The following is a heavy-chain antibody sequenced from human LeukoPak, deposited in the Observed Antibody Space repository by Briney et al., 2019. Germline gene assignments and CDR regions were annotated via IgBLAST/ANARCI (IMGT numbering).Heavy chain of an antibody. Sequence: SETLSLTCAVYGGSFSGYYWSWIRQPPGKGLEWIGEINHSGSTNYNPSLKSRVTISVDTSKNQFSLKLSSVTAADTAVYYCARQSTIAAARIDPWGQGTLVTVSS. CDR1: GGSFSGYY. J-gene: IGHJ5*02. CDR2: INHSGST. CDR3: ARQSTIAAARIDP. V-gene: IGHV4-34*01. D-gene: IGHD6-25*01.